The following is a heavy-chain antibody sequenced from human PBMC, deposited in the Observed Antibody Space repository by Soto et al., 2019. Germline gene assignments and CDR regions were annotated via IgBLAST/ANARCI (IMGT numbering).Heavy chain of an antibody. Sequence: EVQLVQSGGGLVQPGGSLRLSCAASGFTFSNYSMNWFRQSPAMGLEWVSYITGSRSTIYYAASVRGRFTISRDNAKSSLYLQMNSLRVEDTAMYYCARAGHVPCALVDYWGQGNLVTVSS. D-gene: IGHD2-2*01. CDR3: ARAGHVPCALVDY. J-gene: IGHJ4*02. CDR2: ITGSRSTI. V-gene: IGHV3-48*01. CDR1: GFTFSNYS.